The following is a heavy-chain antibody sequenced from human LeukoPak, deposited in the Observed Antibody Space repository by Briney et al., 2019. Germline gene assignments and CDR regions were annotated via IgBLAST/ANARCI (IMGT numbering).Heavy chain of an antibody. Sequence: GGSLRLSCAASGFTSSSYEMNWVRQAPGKGLEWVSYISSSGSTIYYADSVKGRFTISRDNAKNSLYLQMNSLRAEDTAVYYCARELKRDFDYWGQGTLVTVSS. D-gene: IGHD5-24*01. CDR2: ISSSGSTI. J-gene: IGHJ4*02. CDR1: GFTSSSYE. CDR3: ARELKRDFDY. V-gene: IGHV3-48*03.